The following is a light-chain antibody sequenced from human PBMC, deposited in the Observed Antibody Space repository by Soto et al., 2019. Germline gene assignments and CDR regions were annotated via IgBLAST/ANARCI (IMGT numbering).Light chain of an antibody. J-gene: IGLJ2*01. CDR2: EVS. CDR1: NSDVGGYNY. Sequence: QSALTQPPSASGSPGQSVTISCTGTNSDVGGYNYVSWYQQHPGKAPKLMIYEVSKRPSGVPDRFSGSKSGNAASLTVSGLQAGDGADYYCSSYAGSNNVVYGGGTKLTVL. V-gene: IGLV2-8*01. CDR3: SSYAGSNNVV.